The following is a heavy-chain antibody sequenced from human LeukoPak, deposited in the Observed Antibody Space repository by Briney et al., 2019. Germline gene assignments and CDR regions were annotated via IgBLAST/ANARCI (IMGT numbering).Heavy chain of an antibody. D-gene: IGHD5-12*01. Sequence: SETLSLTCTVSGGSISNYYWSWIRQPPGKGLEWIGYIYYSGSTNYNPSLKSRVTISVDTSKNQFSLKLSSVTAADTAVYYYARSLVATIIAWDFDYWGQGTLVTVSS. CDR2: IYYSGST. V-gene: IGHV4-59*08. J-gene: IGHJ4*02. CDR3: ARSLVATIIAWDFDY. CDR1: GGSISNYY.